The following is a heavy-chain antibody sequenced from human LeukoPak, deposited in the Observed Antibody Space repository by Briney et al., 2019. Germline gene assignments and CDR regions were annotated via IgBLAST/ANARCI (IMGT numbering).Heavy chain of an antibody. J-gene: IGHJ4*02. V-gene: IGHV4-59*01. CDR1: GGSISSYY. CDR3: ARGLMMAVAGRGEFHY. CDR2: IYYSGST. D-gene: IGHD6-13*01. Sequence: SETLSLTCTVSGGSISSYYWSWIRQPPGKGLDGIGYIYYSGSTNYNPSLKSRVTISVDTSKNQFSLKLSSVTAADTAVYYCARGLMMAVAGRGEFHYWGQGTLVTVSS.